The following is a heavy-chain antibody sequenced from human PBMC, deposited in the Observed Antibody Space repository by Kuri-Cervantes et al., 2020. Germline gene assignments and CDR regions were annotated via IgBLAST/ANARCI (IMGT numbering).Heavy chain of an antibody. J-gene: IGHJ2*01. CDR2: ISSSSSYK. V-gene: IGHV3-21*03. Sequence: GGSLRLSCSASGFTFSYFTMNWVRQAPGKGLEWVSSISSSSSYKYYADSVKGRSTISRDNAKNSLYLQMNRLRAEDTAVYYCARDSLGDDDWYFDLWGRGTLVTVSS. CDR1: GFTFSYFT. D-gene: IGHD3-16*01. CDR3: ARDSLGDDDWYFDL.